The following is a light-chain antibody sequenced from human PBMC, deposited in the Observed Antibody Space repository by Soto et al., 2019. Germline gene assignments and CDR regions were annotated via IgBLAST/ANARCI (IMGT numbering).Light chain of an antibody. CDR1: QFVSTR. CDR2: DAY. J-gene: IGKJ4*01. CDR3: QRYNNWPLT. Sequence: PATLCASPWGRVTLAFRASQFVSTRLAWYQQRPGQVPRLLIYDAYTRALGISARFSGSGSGTEFTLTISSLQSEDFALYYCQRYNNWPLTFGGGTKVDIK. V-gene: IGKV3-15*01.